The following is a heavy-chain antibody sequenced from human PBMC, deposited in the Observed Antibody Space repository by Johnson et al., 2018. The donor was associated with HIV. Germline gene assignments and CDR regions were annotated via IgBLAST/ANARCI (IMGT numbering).Heavy chain of an antibody. CDR3: AKVNRELRYGAFDI. CDR1: GFTFTFYA. D-gene: IGHD1-7*01. CDR2: ITYDGRNK. J-gene: IGHJ3*02. V-gene: IGHV3-30-3*01. Sequence: QVQLVESGGGVVQPGRSLRLSCAASGFTFTFYAMHWVRQAPGKGLEWVEVITYDGRNKYYADSVKGRFTISRDKSKKTLYLKMNSLLAEDTAGYYCAKVNRELRYGAFDIWGQGTMVTVSS.